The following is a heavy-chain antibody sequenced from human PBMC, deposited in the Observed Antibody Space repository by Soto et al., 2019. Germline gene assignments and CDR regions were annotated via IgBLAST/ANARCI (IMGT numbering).Heavy chain of an antibody. CDR1: GGTFSNYT. J-gene: IGHJ4*02. CDR3: ARGYYYDSSGYYPDY. D-gene: IGHD3-22*01. CDR2: IIPILGIA. Sequence: QVQLVQSGAEVKKPGSSVKVSCKASGGTFSNYTISWVRQAPGQGLEWMGRIIPILGIANYAQKFQGRVTITADKSTSTAYMELSSLRSEDTAVYYCARGYYYDSSGYYPDYWGQGTLVTVSS. V-gene: IGHV1-69*02.